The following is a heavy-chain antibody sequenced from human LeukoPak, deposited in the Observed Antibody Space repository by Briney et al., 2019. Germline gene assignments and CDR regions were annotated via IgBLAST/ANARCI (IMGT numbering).Heavy chain of an antibody. V-gene: IGHV3-33*01. CDR2: IWYDGSNK. CDR1: GFTFSSYG. CDR3: ARDRGSSRYHDAFDI. J-gene: IGHJ3*02. Sequence: PGGSLKLSCAASGFTFSSYGMHWVRQAPGKGLEWVAVIWYDGSNKYYADSVKGRFTISRDNSKNTLYLQMNSLRAEGTAVYYCARDRGSSRYHDAFDIWGQGTMVTVSS. D-gene: IGHD6-13*01.